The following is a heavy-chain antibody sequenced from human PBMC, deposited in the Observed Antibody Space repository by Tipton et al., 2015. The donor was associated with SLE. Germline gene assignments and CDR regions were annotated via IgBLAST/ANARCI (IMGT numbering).Heavy chain of an antibody. Sequence: TLSLTCSVSGVSVASTDFSWVWMRQPPGEGLESIGSIYYSGTTYYNPSLKSRVTISVDTSKNQFSLKLSSVTAADTAVCYCARAPTSSGWFDPWGQGTLVTVSS. V-gene: IGHV4-39*07. J-gene: IGHJ5*02. CDR1: GVSVASTDFS. CDR2: IYYSGTT. D-gene: IGHD3-10*01. CDR3: ARAPTSSGWFDP.